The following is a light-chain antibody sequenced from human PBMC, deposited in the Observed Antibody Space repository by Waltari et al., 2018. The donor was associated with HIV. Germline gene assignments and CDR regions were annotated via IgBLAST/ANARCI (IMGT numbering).Light chain of an antibody. J-gene: IGLJ2*01. Sequence: QSALLQLASVSGSPGQSVTLPCTGPTRDVNDNKNVSWYQQHPGRAPKLIIFEVSYRPSGVSDRFSGSKSGSTASLTISGLQTEDEADYYCSSYKTRNSVVFGGGTELIV. CDR1: TRDVNDNKN. CDR2: EVS. CDR3: SSYKTRNSVV. V-gene: IGLV2-14*01.